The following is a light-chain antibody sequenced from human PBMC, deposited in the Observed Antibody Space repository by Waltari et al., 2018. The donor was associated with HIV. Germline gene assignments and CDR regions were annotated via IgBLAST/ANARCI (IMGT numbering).Light chain of an antibody. J-gene: IGLJ2*01. V-gene: IGLV3-25*03. CDR1: AFPNQS. CDR3: QSADSSGTVV. Sequence: SYALTQPPSVSVSPGPTARITCSRYAFPNQSASWYKQKPGQAPVLVIHKDKERPSGTPERISGSSSGTTVTLTISGVQAEDEADYYCQSADSSGTVVFGGGTKLTVL. CDR2: KDK.